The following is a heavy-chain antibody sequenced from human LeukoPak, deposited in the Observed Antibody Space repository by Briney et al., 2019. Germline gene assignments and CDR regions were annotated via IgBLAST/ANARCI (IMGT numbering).Heavy chain of an antibody. D-gene: IGHD5-24*01. CDR1: GVTFSSYW. J-gene: IGHJ4*02. CDR2: IYSAGST. V-gene: IGHV3-53*01. Sequence: GGSLRLSCAASGVTFSSYWMNWVRQAPGKGLEWVSLIYSAGSTYYADSVKGRFAISRDNSKNTLYLQMNSLRAEDTAVYYCARSGYNRFDYWGQGTLVTVSS. CDR3: ARSGYNRFDY.